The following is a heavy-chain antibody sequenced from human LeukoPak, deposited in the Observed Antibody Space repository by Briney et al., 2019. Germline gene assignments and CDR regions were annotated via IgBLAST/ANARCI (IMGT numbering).Heavy chain of an antibody. V-gene: IGHV4-38-2*02. Sequence: SETLSLTCTVSGYSISSGYYWGWIRQPPGKGLEWIGSIYHSGSTYYNPSLKSRVTISVDTSKNQFSLKPSSVTAADTAVYYCARVRTAMVIVYWGQGTLVTVSS. CDR3: ARVRTAMVIVY. D-gene: IGHD5-18*01. CDR1: GYSISSGYY. J-gene: IGHJ4*02. CDR2: IYHSGST.